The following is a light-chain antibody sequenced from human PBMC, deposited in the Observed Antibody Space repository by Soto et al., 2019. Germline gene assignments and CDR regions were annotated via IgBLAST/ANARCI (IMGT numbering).Light chain of an antibody. Sequence: DIVLTQSPGPLSLSPGERATLSCRASQSVSSNLAWYQQKPGQAPRLLIYGASSRATGIPDRFSGSGSGTDFTRTISSLQPDDFATYYCQQYNSYSWTFGQGTKV. CDR2: GAS. CDR1: QSVSSN. J-gene: IGKJ1*01. CDR3: QQYNSYSWT. V-gene: IGKV3-20*01.